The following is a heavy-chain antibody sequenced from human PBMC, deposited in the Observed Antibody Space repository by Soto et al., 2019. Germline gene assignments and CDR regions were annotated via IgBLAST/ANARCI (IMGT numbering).Heavy chain of an antibody. Sequence: QVQLVQSGAEVKKPGSSVKVSCKASGGTFSSYAISWVRQAPGQGLEWMGGIIPIFGTANYAQKFQGRVTITADESTSTAYMELSSLRSEDTAVYYCATDGEGTYYDILTGYYKSYYGMDVWGQGTTVTVS. CDR1: GGTFSSYA. CDR2: IIPIFGTA. J-gene: IGHJ6*02. CDR3: ATDGEGTYYDILTGYYKSYYGMDV. V-gene: IGHV1-69*01. D-gene: IGHD3-9*01.